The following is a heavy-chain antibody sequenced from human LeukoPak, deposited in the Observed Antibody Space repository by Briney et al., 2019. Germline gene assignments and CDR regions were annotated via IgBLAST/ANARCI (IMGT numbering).Heavy chain of an antibody. V-gene: IGHV3-53*01. CDR2: VYSGGST. Sequence: GGSLRLSCAASGFTVSSKHMTWVRQAPGKGLEWVSVVYSGGSTYYADSVKGRFTISRDNSKNTLYLQMNSLRAEDTAVYYCARDPPRDTAMVSTWGQGTLVTVSS. CDR1: GFTVSSKH. D-gene: IGHD5-18*01. J-gene: IGHJ5*02. CDR3: ARDPPRDTAMVST.